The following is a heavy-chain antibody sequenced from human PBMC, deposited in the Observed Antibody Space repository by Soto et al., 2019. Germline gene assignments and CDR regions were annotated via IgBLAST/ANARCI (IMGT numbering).Heavy chain of an antibody. CDR1: GYSFTSYW. Sequence: PGESLKISCKGSGYSFTSYWIGWVRQMPGKGLEWMGIIYPGDSDTRYSPSFQGQVTISADKSISTAYLQWSSLKASDTAMYYCARWRIFGVVAYYFDYWGQGTLVTVSS. D-gene: IGHD3-3*01. CDR3: ARWRIFGVVAYYFDY. J-gene: IGHJ4*02. V-gene: IGHV5-51*01. CDR2: IYPGDSDT.